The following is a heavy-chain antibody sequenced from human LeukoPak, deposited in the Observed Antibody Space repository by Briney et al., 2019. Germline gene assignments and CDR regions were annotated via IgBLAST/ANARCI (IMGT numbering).Heavy chain of an antibody. V-gene: IGHV3-30*04. CDR3: ASPYYYDGSSYYHFFDR. J-gene: IGHJ4*02. CDR1: GFTFSSYA. CDR2: ISYDGTTR. Sequence: PGGSVSLSCAPSGFTFSSYAMSSARQAPSKGLEWLTFISYDGTTRYYAVSVKGRFPISRDNSRNMLYLQMNNLRTEDTAVYYCASPYYYDGSSYYHFFDRWGQGTLVTVSS. D-gene: IGHD3-22*01.